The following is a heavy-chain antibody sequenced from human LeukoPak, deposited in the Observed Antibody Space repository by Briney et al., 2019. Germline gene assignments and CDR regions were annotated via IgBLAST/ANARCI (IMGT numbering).Heavy chain of an antibody. J-gene: IGHJ5*02. CDR2: INHSGST. CDR1: GGSFSGYY. CDR3: ARGRRSLVVVPAAAGFGP. Sequence: SETLSLTCAVYGGSFSGYYWSWIRQPPGKGLEWIGEINHSGSTNYNPSLKSRVTISVDTSKNQFSLKLSSVTAADTAVYYCARGRRSLVVVPAAAGFGPRGQGTLVTVSS. V-gene: IGHV4-34*01. D-gene: IGHD2-2*01.